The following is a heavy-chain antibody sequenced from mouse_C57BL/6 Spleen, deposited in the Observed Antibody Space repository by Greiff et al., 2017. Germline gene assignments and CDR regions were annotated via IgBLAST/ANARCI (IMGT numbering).Heavy chain of an antibody. CDR3: ARWITTVRYFDV. V-gene: IGHV1-80*01. D-gene: IGHD1-1*01. CDR2: IYPGDGDT. CDR1: GYAFSSYW. J-gene: IGHJ1*03. Sequence: QVHVKQSGAELVKPGASVKISCKASGYAFSSYWMNWVKQRPGKGLEWIGQIYPGDGDTNYNGKFKGKAILTADKSSSTAYMQLSSLTSEDSAVYFCARWITTVRYFDVWGTGTTVTVSS.